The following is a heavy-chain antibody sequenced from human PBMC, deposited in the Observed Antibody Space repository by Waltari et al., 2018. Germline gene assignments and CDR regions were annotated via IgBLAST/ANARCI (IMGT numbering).Heavy chain of an antibody. CDR1: GESMSSGDW. D-gene: IGHD2-15*01. CDR2: IQRSGGT. CDR3: ARDRGRGIYLDS. J-gene: IGHJ4*02. V-gene: IGHV4-4*02. Sequence: QMQMQESGPGLVKPSETLSVTCTVSGESMSSGDWWSWVRQSPEKGLEWIGQIQRSGGTHYSPSFGSRVSISVDPSSNQCSLRMTSTTAADTAVYYCARDRGRGIYLDSWGRGTLVTVSA.